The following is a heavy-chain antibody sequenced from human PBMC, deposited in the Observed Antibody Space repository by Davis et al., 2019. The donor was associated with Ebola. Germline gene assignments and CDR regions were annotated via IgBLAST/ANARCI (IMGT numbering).Heavy chain of an antibody. J-gene: IGHJ5*02. V-gene: IGHV1-58*01. D-gene: IGHD2-15*01. Sequence: SVKVSCKPSGFTFTRAVVQWVRQARGQRLESIGWIVVGSGDTSYAQKFQGRVTITRDMSTSSAYMEMNSQTSEDTAVYYGAAGGGGGADNWFDPWGQGTLVTVSS. CDR1: GFTFTRAV. CDR3: AAGGGGGADNWFDP. CDR2: IVVGSGDT.